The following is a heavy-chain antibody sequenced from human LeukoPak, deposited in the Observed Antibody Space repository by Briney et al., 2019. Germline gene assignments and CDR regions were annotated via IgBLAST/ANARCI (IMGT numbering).Heavy chain of an antibody. CDR3: ASSVIAATRSDY. J-gene: IGHJ4*02. V-gene: IGHV1-2*02. CDR1: GYTFTDYY. Sequence: GASVKVSCKASGYTFTDYYLHWVRQAPGQGLEWMGWIDPHSGGTTYAQSFQGRVTMTRDTSISAAYMELSRLRSDDTAVYYCASSVIAATRSDYWGQGTLVTVSS. CDR2: IDPHSGGT. D-gene: IGHD2-15*01.